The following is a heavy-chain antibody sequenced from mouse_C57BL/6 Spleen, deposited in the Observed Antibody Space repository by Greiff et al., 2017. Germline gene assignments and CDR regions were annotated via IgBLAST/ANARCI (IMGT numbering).Heavy chain of an antibody. Sequence: QVQLLQPGTELVKPGASVKLSCKASGYTFTSYWMHWVKQRPGQGLEWIGSINPSNGGTNYNEKVKSKATLTVDKSSSTAYMKLSSLTSEVSAFYYCASEDDYYAMAYWGQGTLVTVSA. V-gene: IGHV1-53*01. CDR3: ASEDDYYAMAY. CDR2: INPSNGGT. J-gene: IGHJ4*01. CDR1: GYTFTSYW.